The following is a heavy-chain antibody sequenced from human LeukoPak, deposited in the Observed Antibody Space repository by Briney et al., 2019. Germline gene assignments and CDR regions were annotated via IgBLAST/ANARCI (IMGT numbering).Heavy chain of an antibody. D-gene: IGHD6-6*01. CDR3: ARAYSRSRFDY. J-gene: IGHJ4*02. CDR1: GYSFTNYW. V-gene: IGHV5-10-1*01. Sequence: PGESLKISCKASGYSFTNYWISWVRQMPGKGLEWMGTIDPSDSYNNYSPSFQGHVTISADKSISTAYLQWSSLKASDTAMYYCARAYSRSRFDYWGQGTLVTVSS. CDR2: IDPSDSYN.